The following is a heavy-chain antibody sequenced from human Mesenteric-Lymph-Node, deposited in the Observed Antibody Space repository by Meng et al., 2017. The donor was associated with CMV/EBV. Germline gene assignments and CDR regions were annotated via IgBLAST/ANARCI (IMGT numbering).Heavy chain of an antibody. CDR2: MNPNSGNT. V-gene: IGHV1-8*02. Sequence: QEQLVKSGAEVKKPGASVKVSCKASGYTFTSFDTNWVRQATGQGPEWMGWMNPNSGNTGYAQKFQGRVTLTRDTSISTAYMELSSLRSEDTAVYYCARGPSYSSGFPDCWGQGTLVTVSS. CDR3: ARGPSYSSGFPDC. D-gene: IGHD6-19*01. J-gene: IGHJ4*02. CDR1: GYTFTSFD.